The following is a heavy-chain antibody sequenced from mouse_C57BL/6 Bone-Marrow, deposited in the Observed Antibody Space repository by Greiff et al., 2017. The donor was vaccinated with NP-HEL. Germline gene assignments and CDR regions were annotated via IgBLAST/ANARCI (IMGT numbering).Heavy chain of an antibody. CDR2: IDPSDSYT. Sequence: VQLQQPGAELVKPGASVKLSCKASGYTFTSYWMQWVKQRPGQGLEWIGEIDPSDSYTNYNQKFKGKATLTVDTSSSTAYMQLSSLTSEDSAVYYCARPSFYYYGSSYVDYWGQGTTLTVSS. CDR1: GYTFTSYW. J-gene: IGHJ2*01. D-gene: IGHD1-1*01. CDR3: ARPSFYYYGSSYVDY. V-gene: IGHV1-50*01.